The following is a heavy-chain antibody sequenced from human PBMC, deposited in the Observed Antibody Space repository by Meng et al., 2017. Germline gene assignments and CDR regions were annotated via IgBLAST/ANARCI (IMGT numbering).Heavy chain of an antibody. J-gene: IGHJ3*02. CDR1: GFTFSSYA. Sequence: GESLKISCAASGFTFSSYAMHWVRQAPGKGLEWVAVISYDGSNKYYADSVKRRFTISRDNSKNTLYLQMNSLRAEDTAVYYCARDFDYDSSGYYYANDAFDIWGQGTKVT. D-gene: IGHD3-22*01. V-gene: IGHV3-30*04. CDR3: ARDFDYDSSGYYYANDAFDI. CDR2: ISYDGSNK.